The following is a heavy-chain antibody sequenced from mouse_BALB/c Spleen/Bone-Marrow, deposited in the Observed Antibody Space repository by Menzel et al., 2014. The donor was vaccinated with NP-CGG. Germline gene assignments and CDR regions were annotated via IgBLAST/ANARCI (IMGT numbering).Heavy chain of an antibody. J-gene: IGHJ3*01. CDR2: IRNKANGYTT. D-gene: IGHD1-2*01. V-gene: IGHV7-3*02. Sequence: EVKLMESGGGLVQPEGSLKLSCATSGFTFTDYYMSWVRQPPGKALEWLGFIRNKANGYTTEYSASVKGRFTISRDNSQSILDLQMNTLRAEDSATYYCARDYYGFFAYWGQGTLVTVSA. CDR3: ARDYYGFFAY. CDR1: GFTFTDYY.